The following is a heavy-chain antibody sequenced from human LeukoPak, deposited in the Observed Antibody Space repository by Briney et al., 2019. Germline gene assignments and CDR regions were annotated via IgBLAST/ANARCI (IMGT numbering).Heavy chain of an antibody. CDR3: ARDLGSGQIGTTPGGLDY. D-gene: IGHD1-7*01. CDR1: GYTFTSYY. V-gene: IGHV1-46*01. CDR2: INPSGEFT. Sequence: ASVKVSCKASGYTFTSYYIHWVRQAPGQGLEWMGLINPSGEFTTYAQKFQGRVTMTRDMSTSTVYMELSSLRSEDTAVYYCARDLGSGQIGTTPGGLDYWGQRTLVTVSS. J-gene: IGHJ4*02.